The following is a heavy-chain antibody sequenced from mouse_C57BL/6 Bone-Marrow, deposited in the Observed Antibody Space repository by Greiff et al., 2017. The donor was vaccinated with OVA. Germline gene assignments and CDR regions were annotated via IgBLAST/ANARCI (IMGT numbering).Heavy chain of an antibody. CDR3: ARTGSSPYYYAMDY. V-gene: IGHV2-2*01. CDR1: GFSLTSYG. J-gene: IGHJ4*01. Sequence: VMLVESGPGLVQPSQSLSITCTVSGFSLTSYGVHWVRQSPGKGLEWLGVIWSGGSTDYNAAFISRLSISKDNSKSQVFFKMNSLQADDTAIYYCARTGSSPYYYAMDYWGQGTSVTVSS. CDR2: IWSGGST. D-gene: IGHD1-1*01.